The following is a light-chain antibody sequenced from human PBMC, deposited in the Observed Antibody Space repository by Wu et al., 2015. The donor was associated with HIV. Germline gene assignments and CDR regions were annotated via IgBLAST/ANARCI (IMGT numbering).Light chain of an antibody. CDR1: QGIGSF. CDR2: AAS. CDR3: QXLNSYPLT. J-gene: IGKJ4*01. V-gene: IGKV1-9*01. Sequence: IQLTQSPSSLSASVGDRVTITCRASQGIGSFLAWYQQRPGKAPNLLIYAASTLQSGVPSRFRGSGSGTDFTLTITSLRPEDFATYYCQXLNSYPLTFGGGTKVEIK.